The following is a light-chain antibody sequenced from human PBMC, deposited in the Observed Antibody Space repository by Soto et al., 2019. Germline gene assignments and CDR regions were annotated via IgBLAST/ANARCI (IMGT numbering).Light chain of an antibody. V-gene: IGLV2-23*02. Sequence: QSVLTQPASMSGSPGQSITISCTGTSSDVGSYYPVSWFQQHPGKAPKLIIYEVNKRPLGVSDRFSGSKSGNTASLTISGLQAADEAEYYCCSYAGDTTFFVFGTGTKLTVL. J-gene: IGLJ1*01. CDR1: SSDVGSYYP. CDR2: EVN. CDR3: CSYAGDTTFFV.